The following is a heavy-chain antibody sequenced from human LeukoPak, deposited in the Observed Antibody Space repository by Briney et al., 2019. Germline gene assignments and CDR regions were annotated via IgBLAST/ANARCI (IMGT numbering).Heavy chain of an antibody. D-gene: IGHD3-22*01. J-gene: IGHJ5*02. CDR2: IIPIFGIA. CDR1: GGTFSSYA. CDR3: ARDRDYYDSSGYYPGNWFDP. V-gene: IGHV1-69*04. Sequence: SVKVSCKASGGTFSSYAISWVRQAPGQGLEWMGRIIPIFGIANYAQKFQGRVTITADKSTRTAYMELSSLRSEDTAVYYCARDRDYYDSSGYYPGNWFDPWGQGTLVTVSS.